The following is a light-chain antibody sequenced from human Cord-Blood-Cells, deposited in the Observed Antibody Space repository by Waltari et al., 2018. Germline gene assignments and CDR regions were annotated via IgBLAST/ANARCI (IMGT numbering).Light chain of an antibody. CDR2: DAS. V-gene: IGKV3-11*01. Sequence: EIVLTQSPATLSLSPGERDTLSCRASQSVRSYLAWYQQKPGQAPRLLIYDASNRATGIPARFSGSGSGTDFTLTISSLEPEDVAVYYGQQRSNLWTFGQGTKVEIK. CDR1: QSVRSY. CDR3: QQRSNLWT. J-gene: IGKJ1*01.